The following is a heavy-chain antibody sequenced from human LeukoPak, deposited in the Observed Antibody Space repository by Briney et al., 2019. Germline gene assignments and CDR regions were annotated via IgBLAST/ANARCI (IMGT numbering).Heavy chain of an antibody. Sequence: GGSLRLSCAASGFTFSSYAMHWVRQAPGKGLEWVAVISYDGSNKYYADSVKGRFTISRDNSKNTLYLQMNSLRAEDTAVYYCARSKVRGVIIYWFDPWGQGTLVTVSS. CDR1: GFTFSSYA. D-gene: IGHD3-10*01. CDR3: ARSKVRGVIIYWFDP. CDR2: ISYDGSNK. J-gene: IGHJ5*02. V-gene: IGHV3-30-3*01.